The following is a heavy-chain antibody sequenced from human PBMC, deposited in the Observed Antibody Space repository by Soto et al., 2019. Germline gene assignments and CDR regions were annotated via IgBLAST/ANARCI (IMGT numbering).Heavy chain of an antibody. J-gene: IGHJ4*02. CDR3: ARELYYYGSGSYYFDY. V-gene: IGHV1-69*06. CDR2: IIPIFGTA. Sequence: RASVKVSCKASGGTFSSYAISWVRQAPGQGLEWMGGIIPIFGTANYAQKFQGRVTITADKSTSTAYMELSSLRSEDTAVYYCARELYYYGSGSYYFDYWGQGTLVTVSS. CDR1: GGTFSSYA. D-gene: IGHD3-10*01.